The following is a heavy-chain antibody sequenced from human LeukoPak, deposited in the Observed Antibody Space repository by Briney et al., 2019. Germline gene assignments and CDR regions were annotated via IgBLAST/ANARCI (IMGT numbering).Heavy chain of an antibody. V-gene: IGHV3-23*01. Sequence: PGGSLRLSCAASGFTFSSYAMSWVRQALGKGLEWVSGISGNGGSTYYADSVKGRFTISRDNSKNTLYLQMNSLGAEDTAVYYCAKSSAGTMAYWGQGALVTVSS. D-gene: IGHD6-19*01. CDR2: ISGNGGST. CDR1: GFTFSSYA. CDR3: AKSSAGTMAY. J-gene: IGHJ4*02.